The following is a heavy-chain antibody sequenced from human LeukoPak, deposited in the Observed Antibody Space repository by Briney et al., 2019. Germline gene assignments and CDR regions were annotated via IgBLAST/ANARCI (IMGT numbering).Heavy chain of an antibody. CDR1: GGSISSFY. CDR2: VYSSGST. V-gene: IGHV4-4*07. Sequence: SETLSLTCTVSGGSISSFYWSWIRYPAGKGLEWIGRVYSSGSTNYNPSLKSRVTMSVDASRNQFSLKLSSVTAADTAVYYCARDRVGTTTEGTFDYWGQGTLVTVSS. D-gene: IGHD1-26*01. CDR3: ARDRVGTTTEGTFDY. J-gene: IGHJ4*02.